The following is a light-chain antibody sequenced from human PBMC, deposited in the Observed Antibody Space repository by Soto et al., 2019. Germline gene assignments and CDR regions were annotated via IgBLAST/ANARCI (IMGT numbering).Light chain of an antibody. V-gene: IGKV1-5*01. J-gene: IGKJ1*01. CDR3: QQYNNYPWT. CDR1: HNIYSW. Sequence: DIQMNQSHSTLSASVGARVTITCRASHNIYSWLAWYQQKPGKAPKLLIYDASTLESGGPSRFSGSGSGAEFTLTISSLQPDDFGSYYCQQYNNYPWTFGQGTKVDI. CDR2: DAS.